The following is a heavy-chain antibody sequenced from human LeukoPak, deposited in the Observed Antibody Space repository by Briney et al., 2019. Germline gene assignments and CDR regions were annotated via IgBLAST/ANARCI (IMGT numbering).Heavy chain of an antibody. D-gene: IGHD3-10*01. J-gene: IGHJ4*02. CDR3: AREGTGSYNPCFDY. Sequence: GGSLRLSCAASGFTFDDYAMHWARQAPGKGLEWVSVIYSGGSTYYADSVKGRFTISRDNSKNTLYLQMNSLRAEDTAVYYRAREGTGSYNPCFDYWGQGTLVTVSS. V-gene: IGHV3-66*01. CDR1: GFTFDDYA. CDR2: IYSGGST.